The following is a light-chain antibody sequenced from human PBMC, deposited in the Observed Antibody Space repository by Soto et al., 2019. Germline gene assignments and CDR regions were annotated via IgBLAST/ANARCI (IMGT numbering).Light chain of an antibody. Sequence: EIVLTQSPATLSLSPGDRATLSCRTSQSVSSYLAWYQQKRGQAPRLLIYDASNRATGIPARFSGSGSGTDFTLTITSLEPEDFAVYYGQQRSNWPSTFGGGTKVEIK. J-gene: IGKJ4*01. CDR1: QSVSSY. CDR2: DAS. CDR3: QQRSNWPST. V-gene: IGKV3-11*01.